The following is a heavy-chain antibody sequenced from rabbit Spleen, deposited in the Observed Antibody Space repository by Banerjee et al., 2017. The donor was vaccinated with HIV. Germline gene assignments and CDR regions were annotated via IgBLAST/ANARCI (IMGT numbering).Heavy chain of an antibody. CDR3: ARGIVYGWNFNL. J-gene: IGHJ4*01. D-gene: IGHD6-1*01. Sequence: QEQLVESGGGLVQPGGSLKLSCKASGFDFSNKAVMCWVRQAPGKGLEWIACINAVTGKAVYASWAKGRFTISTISSTTVTLQMTSLTAADTATYFCARGIVYGWNFNLWGPGTLVTVS. CDR2: INAVTGKA. CDR1: GFDFSNKAV. V-gene: IGHV1S45*01.